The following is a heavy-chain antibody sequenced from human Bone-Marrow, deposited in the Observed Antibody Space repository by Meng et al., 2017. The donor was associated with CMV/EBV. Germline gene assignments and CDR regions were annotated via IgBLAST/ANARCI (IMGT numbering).Heavy chain of an antibody. J-gene: IGHJ6*02. Sequence: ASVKVSCKASGYTFTSYYMHWVRQAPGQGLEWMGIINPSGGSTSYAQKFQGRVTMTRDTSTSTVYMELSSLRSEDTAVYYCARDRGSTYYDFWSGYYDLYYCYGMDVWGQGTTVTVSS. D-gene: IGHD3-3*01. CDR1: GYTFTSYY. CDR2: INPSGGST. V-gene: IGHV1-46*01. CDR3: ARDRGSTYYDFWSGYYDLYYCYGMDV.